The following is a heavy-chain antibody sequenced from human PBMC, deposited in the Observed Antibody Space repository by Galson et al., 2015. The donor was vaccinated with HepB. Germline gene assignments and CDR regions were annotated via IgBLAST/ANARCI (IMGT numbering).Heavy chain of an antibody. CDR3: ARDLGGDSGSYSGY. CDR1: GGTFSSYA. CDR2: IIPIFGTA. D-gene: IGHD1-26*01. Sequence: SVKVSCKASGGTFSSYAISWVRQAPGQGLEWMGGIIPIFGTADYAQKSQGRVTITADESTSTAYMELSSLRSEDTAVYYCARDLGGDSGSYSGYWGQGTLVTVSS. J-gene: IGHJ4*02. V-gene: IGHV1-69*13.